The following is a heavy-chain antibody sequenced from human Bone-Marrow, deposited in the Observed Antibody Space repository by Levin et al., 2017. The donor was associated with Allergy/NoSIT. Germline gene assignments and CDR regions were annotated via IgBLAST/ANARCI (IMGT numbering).Heavy chain of an antibody. D-gene: IGHD4-23*01. CDR3: ARDRDYGGNRFDY. CDR1: GFTFSSYW. J-gene: IGHJ4*02. CDR2: INSDGSYT. V-gene: IGHV3-74*01. Sequence: GGSLRLSCAASGFTFSSYWMHWVRQGPGKGLVWVSRINSDGSYTNYADSVKGRFTISRDNAKNTLYLQLNSLRAEDTAVYYCARDRDYGGNRFDYWGQGTLVTVSS.